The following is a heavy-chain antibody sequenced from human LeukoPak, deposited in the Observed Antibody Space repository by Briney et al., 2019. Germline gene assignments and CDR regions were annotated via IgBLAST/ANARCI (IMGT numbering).Heavy chain of an antibody. J-gene: IGHJ6*02. D-gene: IGHD7-27*01. CDR2: IYYSGST. CDR1: GGSISSYY. Sequence: NTSETLCLTCTVSGGSISSYYWSWIRQPPGKGLEWIGYIYYSGSTNYNPSLKSRVTISVDTSKNQFSLKLNSVTAADTAVYYCARRIGDPNYWGRMDVWAKGPRSPSP. CDR3: ARRIGDPNYWGRMDV. V-gene: IGHV4-59*08.